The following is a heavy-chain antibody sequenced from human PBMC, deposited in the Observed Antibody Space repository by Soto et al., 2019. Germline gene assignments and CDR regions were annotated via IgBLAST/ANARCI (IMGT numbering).Heavy chain of an antibody. V-gene: IGHV4-34*01. J-gene: IGHJ6*03. CDR3: ARRRPVTTSSYYYYYYMDV. D-gene: IGHD4-17*01. CDR2: INHSGST. CDR1: GGSFSGYY. Sequence: SETLSLTCAVYGGSFSGYYWSWIRQPPGKGLEWIGEINHSGSTNYNPSLKSRVTISVDTSKNQFSLKLSSVTAADTAVYYCARRRPVTTSSYYYYYYMDVWGKGTTVTVSS.